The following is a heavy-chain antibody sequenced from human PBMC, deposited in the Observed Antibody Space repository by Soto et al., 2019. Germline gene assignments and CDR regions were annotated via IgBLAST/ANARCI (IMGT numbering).Heavy chain of an antibody. D-gene: IGHD2-15*01. V-gene: IGHV1-8*01. CDR1: GYTFTSYA. J-gene: IGHJ4*02. CDR2: MNPNSGNT. CDR3: ARSTLYCSGGSCYFDY. Sequence: ASVKVSCKASGYTFTSYAINWVRQATGQGLEWMGWMNPNSGNTGYAQKFKGRVTMTRNTSISTAYMELSSLRSEDTAVYYCARSTLYCSGGSCYFDYWGQGTLVTAPQ.